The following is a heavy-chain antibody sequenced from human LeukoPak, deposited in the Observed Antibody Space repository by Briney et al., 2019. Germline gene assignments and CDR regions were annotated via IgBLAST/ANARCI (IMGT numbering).Heavy chain of an antibody. Sequence: PSETLSLTCTVSGVSITSHYWSWIRQPPGKGLEWIGYIYYGGSTNYNPSLKSRVTISVDTSKNQFSLKLSSVTAADTAVYYCARVDPDSSSTLEVFDYWGQGTLVTVSS. J-gene: IGHJ4*02. CDR3: ARVDPDSSSTLEVFDY. V-gene: IGHV4-59*11. CDR2: IYYGGST. D-gene: IGHD6-6*01. CDR1: GVSITSHY.